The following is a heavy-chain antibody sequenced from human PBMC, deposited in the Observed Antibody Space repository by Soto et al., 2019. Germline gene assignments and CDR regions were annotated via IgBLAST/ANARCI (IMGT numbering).Heavy chain of an antibody. CDR2: ISSSGSNI. J-gene: IGHJ5*02. CDR3: ARCPRGRDGYNYIWFDP. V-gene: IGHV3-11*01. CDR1: GFTFSDYY. D-gene: IGHD5-12*01. Sequence: PGGSLRLSCAASGFTFSDYYMSWIRQAPGKGLEWVSYISSSGSNIYYADSVKGRFTISRDNAKNSLYLQMNSLRAEDMAVYYCARCPRGRDGYNYIWFDPWGQGTLVTVSS.